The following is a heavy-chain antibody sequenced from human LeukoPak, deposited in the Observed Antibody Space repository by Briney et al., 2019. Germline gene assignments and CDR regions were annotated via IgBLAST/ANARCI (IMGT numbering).Heavy chain of an antibody. CDR3: AREPNKEWYCYDSSGCYGGYGMDV. D-gene: IGHD3-22*01. CDR1: GFTFSSYA. V-gene: IGHV3-30-3*01. CDR2: ISYDGSNK. Sequence: GALRLSCAASGFTFSSYAMHWVRQAPGKGPEWVAVISYDGSNKYYADSVKGRFTISRDNSKNTLYLQMNSLRAEDTAVYYCAREPNKEWYCYDSSGCYGGYGMDVWGQGTTVTVSS. J-gene: IGHJ6*02.